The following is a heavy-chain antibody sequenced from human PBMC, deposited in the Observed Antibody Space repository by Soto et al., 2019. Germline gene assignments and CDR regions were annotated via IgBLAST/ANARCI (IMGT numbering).Heavy chain of an antibody. J-gene: IGHJ6*02. CDR2: MNPNSGNT. CDR3: ARVLSWASYYDFWSGYYNYYYGMDV. V-gene: IGHV1-8*01. D-gene: IGHD3-3*01. Sequence: ASVKVSCKASGYTFTNYDINWVRQATGQGLEWMGWMNPNSGNTGYAQKFQGRVTMTRNTSISTVYMELSSLRSEDTAVYYCARVLSWASYYDFWSGYYNYYYGMDVWGQGTTVTVSS. CDR1: GYTFTNYD.